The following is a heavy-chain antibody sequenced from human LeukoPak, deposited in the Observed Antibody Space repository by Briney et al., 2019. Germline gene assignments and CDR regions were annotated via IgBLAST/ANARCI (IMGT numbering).Heavy chain of an antibody. J-gene: IGHJ4*02. CDR3: ARAPKGSSWSPLDY. D-gene: IGHD6-13*01. CDR2: IKQDGSEK. Sequence: GGSLRLSCAASGFTFSSYSMNWVRQAPGKGLEWVANIKQDGSEKYYVDSVKGRFTTSRDNSKNTLYLQMNSLRAEDTAVYYCARAPKGSSWSPLDYWGQGTLVTVSS. V-gene: IGHV3-7*01. CDR1: GFTFSSYS.